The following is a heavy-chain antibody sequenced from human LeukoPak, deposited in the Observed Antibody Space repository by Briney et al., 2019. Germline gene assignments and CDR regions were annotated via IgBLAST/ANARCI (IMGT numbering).Heavy chain of an antibody. CDR1: GFTFSSYE. Sequence: GGSLRLSCAASGFTFSSYEMNWVRQAPGKGLEWVAVISYDGSNKYYADSVKGRFTISRDNSKNTLYLQMNSLRAEDTAVYYCARDSPPSDAFDIWGQGTMVTVSS. CDR3: ARDSPPSDAFDI. V-gene: IGHV3-30*04. D-gene: IGHD2-2*01. J-gene: IGHJ3*02. CDR2: ISYDGSNK.